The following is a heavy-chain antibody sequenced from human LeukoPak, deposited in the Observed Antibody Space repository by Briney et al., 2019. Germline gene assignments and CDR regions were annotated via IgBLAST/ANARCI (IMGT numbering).Heavy chain of an antibody. Sequence: GGSLRLSCAASGFTFSSYGMHWVRQAPGKGLEWVAIISYDGINKYYADSVKGRFTISRDNSKNTLYLQMNSLGAEDTAVYYCAKDQGSSWSNWGQGTLVTVSS. V-gene: IGHV3-30*18. D-gene: IGHD6-13*01. CDR3: AKDQGSSWSN. J-gene: IGHJ4*02. CDR1: GFTFSSYG. CDR2: ISYDGINK.